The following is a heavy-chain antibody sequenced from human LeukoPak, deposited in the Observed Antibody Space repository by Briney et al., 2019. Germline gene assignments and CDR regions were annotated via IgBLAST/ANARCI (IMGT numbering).Heavy chain of an antibody. Sequence: GGSLRLSCAASGFTFSSYGLHWVRQAPGKGLEWVAIIWYDGSNKYYADSVKGRSTISRDNSKNTLYLQMNSLRAEDTAVYYCARDSSYGSPYYFDYWGQGTLVTVSS. CDR1: GFTFSSYG. D-gene: IGHD3-10*01. CDR2: IWYDGSNK. J-gene: IGHJ4*02. CDR3: ARDSSYGSPYYFDY. V-gene: IGHV3-33*01.